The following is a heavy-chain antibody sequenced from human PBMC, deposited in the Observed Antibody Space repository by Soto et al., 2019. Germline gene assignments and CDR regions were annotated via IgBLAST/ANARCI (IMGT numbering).Heavy chain of an antibody. CDR2: ISAGGGNT. Sequence: VQLLESGGGSVQYGGSLRLSCAASGFTFTTYGMSWVRQAPGEGLEWVSAISAGGGNTFYADSVKGRFTISRDDSKNTLFLQMSSLRAEDTAVYYCVKIIGPWHWGQGTPVTVSS. D-gene: IGHD2-15*01. V-gene: IGHV3-23*01. CDR1: GFTFTTYG. J-gene: IGHJ1*01. CDR3: VKIIGPWH.